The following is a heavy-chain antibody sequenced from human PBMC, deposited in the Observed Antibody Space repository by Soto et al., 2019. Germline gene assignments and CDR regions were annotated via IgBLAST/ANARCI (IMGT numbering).Heavy chain of an antibody. CDR1: GYTFTIYD. J-gene: IGHJ5*02. CDR3: ARGLGYGTFDP. V-gene: IGHV1-8*01. D-gene: IGHD5-18*01. Sequence: XVKVSCKASGYTFTIYDGNWVRQATGQWLEWMGWXNPNSXNTGYEKKFQXXVTMTRNXXISKDYMEMSSLRSEDTAVYYCARGLGYGTFDPWGQGTLVTVSS. CDR2: XNPNSXNT.